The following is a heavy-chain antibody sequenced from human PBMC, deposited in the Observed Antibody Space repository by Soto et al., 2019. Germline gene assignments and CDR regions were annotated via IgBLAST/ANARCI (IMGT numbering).Heavy chain of an antibody. D-gene: IGHD3-9*01. CDR2: ISDNGKYI. CDR1: GFNFRLYS. CDR3: ARDIDILTGYYGNYYYYYGMDV. J-gene: IGHJ6*02. Sequence: PGGSLRLSCAASGFNFRLYSLNWVRQAPGKGLEWVSSISDNGKYIYYADSVKGRFTISRDNARSSVYLQMKNLRAEDTAVYYCARDIDILTGYYGNYYYYYGMDVWGQGTTVTVSS. V-gene: IGHV3-21*01.